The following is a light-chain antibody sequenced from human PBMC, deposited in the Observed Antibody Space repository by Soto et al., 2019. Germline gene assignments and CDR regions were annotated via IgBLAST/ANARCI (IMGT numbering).Light chain of an antibody. Sequence: EIVMTQSPATLSVSPWERVTLSCRASQSVSSNLAWYQQKPGQAPRLLIYGASTRAAGIPARFSGSGSGTDSTLNISSLQSEDFAVYYCKQYNNWNPTFGQG. CDR1: QSVSSN. CDR3: KQYNNWNPT. CDR2: GAS. V-gene: IGKV3-15*01. J-gene: IGKJ1*01.